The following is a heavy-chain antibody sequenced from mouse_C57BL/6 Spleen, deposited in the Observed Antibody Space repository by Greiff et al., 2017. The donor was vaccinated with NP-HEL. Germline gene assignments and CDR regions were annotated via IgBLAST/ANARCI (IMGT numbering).Heavy chain of an antibody. CDR1: GYAFSSYW. J-gene: IGHJ2*01. CDR3: ASGGGYGYDGSFDY. V-gene: IGHV1-80*01. CDR2: IYPGDGDT. D-gene: IGHD2-2*01. Sequence: QVQLKQSGAELVKPGASVKISCKASGYAFSSYWMNWVKQRPGKGLEWIGQIYPGDGDTNYNGKFKGKATLTADKSSSTAYMQLSSLASEDSAVYFCASGGGYGYDGSFDYWGQGTTLTVSS.